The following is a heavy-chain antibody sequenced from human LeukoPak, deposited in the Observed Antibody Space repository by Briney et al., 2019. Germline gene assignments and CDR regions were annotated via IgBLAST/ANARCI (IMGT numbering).Heavy chain of an antibody. CDR3: ASQGW. V-gene: IGHV4-59*02. CDR1: GGSVSSHS. Sequence: PSETLSLTCTVSGGSVSSHSWSWLRQPPGKGLEWIGYIHYSGSTNYNPSLKSRVTISVDTSMNQFSLKLSSVTPADTAVYYCASQGWWGQGTLVTVSS. D-gene: IGHD6-19*01. CDR2: IHYSGST. J-gene: IGHJ4*02.